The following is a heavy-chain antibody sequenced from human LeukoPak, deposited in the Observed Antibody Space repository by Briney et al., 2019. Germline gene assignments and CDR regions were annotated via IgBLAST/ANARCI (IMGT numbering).Heavy chain of an antibody. Sequence: GASVKVSCEAFGYTFTSYGISWVRQAPGQGLEWMGWISAYNGNTNYAQKLQGRVTMTTDTSTSTAYMELRSLRSEDTAVYYCARDRGTSDYGGNPRWFDYWGQGTLVTVSS. J-gene: IGHJ4*02. CDR2: ISAYNGNT. CDR1: GYTFTSYG. D-gene: IGHD4-23*01. V-gene: IGHV1-18*01. CDR3: ARDRGTSDYGGNPRWFDY.